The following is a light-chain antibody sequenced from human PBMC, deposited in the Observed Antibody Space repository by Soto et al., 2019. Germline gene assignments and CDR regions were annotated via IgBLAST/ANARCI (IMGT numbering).Light chain of an antibody. CDR3: QQYNSYST. CDR2: GAF. V-gene: IGKV3D-15*01. CDR1: PSVTNY. Sequence: EIVLTQSPATLSLSPGERATLSCRASPSVTNYLAWYQQKPGQPPRPLIYGAFNRAAGIPARFSGSGSGTEFTLTISSLQSEEFAVYYCQQYNSYSTFGQGTKVDIK. J-gene: IGKJ1*01.